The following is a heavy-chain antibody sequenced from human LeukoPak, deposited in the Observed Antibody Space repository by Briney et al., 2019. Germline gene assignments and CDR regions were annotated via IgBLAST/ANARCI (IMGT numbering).Heavy chain of an antibody. J-gene: IGHJ6*01. CDR3: ARARAHKGYGLDV. CDR1: GFTFRNYA. V-gene: IGHV3-30-3*01. CDR2: ISDDGAKK. Sequence: GGSLRLSCEASGFTFRNYAIHWVRQAPGKGLEWVEVISDDGAKKFHADSLKGRFTISRDNSNNILYLQMNSLRVEDTAVYYCARARAHKGYGLDVWGQGTTVTVSS.